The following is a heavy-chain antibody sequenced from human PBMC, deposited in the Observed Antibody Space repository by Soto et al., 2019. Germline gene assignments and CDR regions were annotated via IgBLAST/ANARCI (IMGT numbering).Heavy chain of an antibody. J-gene: IGHJ4*02. CDR3: ARGHYSYGSD. Sequence: GASVKVSCKASGYTFINYYMHWVRQAPGQGIEWMGTINPSGGSTSYAQKFQGRATMTTDTSTRTLYMELSGLRSEDTAVYYCARGHYSYGSDWGQGTLVTVSS. CDR1: GYTFINYY. CDR2: INPSGGST. D-gene: IGHD5-18*01. V-gene: IGHV1-46*01.